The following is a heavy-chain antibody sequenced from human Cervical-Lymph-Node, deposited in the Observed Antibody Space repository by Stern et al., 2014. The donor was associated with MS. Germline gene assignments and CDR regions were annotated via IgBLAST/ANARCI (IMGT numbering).Heavy chain of an antibody. V-gene: IGHV1-2*06. D-gene: IGHD1-26*01. CDR1: GYTFTGYY. J-gene: IGHJ4*02. CDR2: VNPKRGGT. CDR3: ARERALIVGATTGFDY. Sequence: VQLVESGAEVKKPGASGKVSCKASGYTFTGYYMHWVRQAPGQGLEWMGRVNPKRGGTNYGQKFTGRVTLTRDKSIRKAYMKLRRLRSDDTAVYYCARERALIVGATTGFDYWGQGTLVTVSS.